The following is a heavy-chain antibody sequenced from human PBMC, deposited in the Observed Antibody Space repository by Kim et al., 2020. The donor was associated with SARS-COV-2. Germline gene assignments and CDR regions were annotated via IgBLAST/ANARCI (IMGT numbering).Heavy chain of an antibody. D-gene: IGHD5-18*01. CDR2: IYYSVST. CDR1: GGSISSSNYY. J-gene: IGHJ5*02. V-gene: IGHV4-39*07. CDR3: ARGYNYDYLFDP. Sequence: SETLSLTCTVSGGSISSSNYYRGWIRQPPGKGLEWIGNIYYSVSTYHNPSLKSRVTMSVDTSKNQFSLKLNSVTAADTAVYYCARGYNYDYLFDPWGQGTLVTVSS.